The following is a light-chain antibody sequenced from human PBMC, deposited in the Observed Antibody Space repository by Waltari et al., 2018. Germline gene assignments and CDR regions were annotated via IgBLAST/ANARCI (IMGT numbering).Light chain of an antibody. Sequence: EIVLTQSPGTLSLSPGERATLSCRASQSIGRYLIWYQQKPGQAPRLLICGASSRAAGIPDRFSGSGSGTDFSLTISRLEPEDFAVYYCQNHERLPAVFGQGTKVEIK. CDR3: QNHERLPAV. V-gene: IGKV3-20*01. J-gene: IGKJ1*01. CDR2: GAS. CDR1: QSIGRY.